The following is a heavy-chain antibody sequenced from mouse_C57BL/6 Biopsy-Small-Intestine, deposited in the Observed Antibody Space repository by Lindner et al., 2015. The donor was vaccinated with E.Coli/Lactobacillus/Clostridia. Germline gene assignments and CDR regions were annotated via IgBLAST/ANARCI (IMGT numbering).Heavy chain of an antibody. D-gene: IGHD2-4*01. CDR2: NLPGTVST. Sequence: VQLQESGPELMKPGASVRLSCKAAGYKFIGYWIEWIKQRPGHGLEWIGENLPGTVSTSYNDSFRGKATFTADTSSNTAYMQLSSLTTEDSAIYYCARRGPHYDPSYYALDYWGQGTSVTVSS. CDR3: ARRGPHYDPSYYALDY. J-gene: IGHJ4*01. V-gene: IGHV1-9*01. CDR1: GYKFIGYW.